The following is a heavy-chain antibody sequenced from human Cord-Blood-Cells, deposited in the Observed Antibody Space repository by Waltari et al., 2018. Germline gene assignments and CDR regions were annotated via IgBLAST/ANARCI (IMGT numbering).Heavy chain of an antibody. CDR1: GYTFTGYA. Sequence: QVQLVQSGAEVKKPGASVKVSCKASGYTFTGYAMHWVRQAPGQRFEWMGWTKAGNGNTKYSQKFQGRVTITRDTSASTAYMELSSLRSEDTAVYYCARWYNWNWFDYWGQGTLVTVSS. V-gene: IGHV1-3*01. D-gene: IGHD1-7*01. CDR3: ARWYNWNWFDY. J-gene: IGHJ4*02. CDR2: TKAGNGNT.